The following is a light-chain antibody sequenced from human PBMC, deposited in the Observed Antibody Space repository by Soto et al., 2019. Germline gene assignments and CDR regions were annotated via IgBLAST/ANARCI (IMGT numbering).Light chain of an antibody. CDR2: GAS. Sequence: EIVMTQSPATLSVSPGERVTLSCRASQSVSSRLAWYHQKPGQSPRLLIYGASTRATGIPARFSGSGSGTGFTLTISSLQSEDFGLYYCQQRSNWPRTFGPGTKVDIK. V-gene: IGKV3-15*01. CDR1: QSVSSR. J-gene: IGKJ3*01. CDR3: QQRSNWPRT.